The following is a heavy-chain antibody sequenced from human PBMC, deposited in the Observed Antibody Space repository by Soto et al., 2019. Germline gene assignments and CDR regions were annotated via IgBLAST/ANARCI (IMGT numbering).Heavy chain of an antibody. D-gene: IGHD1-20*01. Sequence: EVQLVQSGAEVKKHGESLKISCEASGYSFPNYWIGWVRQMPGRGLEYMGIIYPGDSDVRYSPSFQGQGTISADKSLSTAYLQWRSLEASDTAIYYCVSPRITATTSPFAYWGQATLVTVSS. CDR1: GYSFPNYW. J-gene: IGHJ4*02. V-gene: IGHV5-51*01. CDR2: IYPGDSDV. CDR3: VSPRITATTSPFAY.